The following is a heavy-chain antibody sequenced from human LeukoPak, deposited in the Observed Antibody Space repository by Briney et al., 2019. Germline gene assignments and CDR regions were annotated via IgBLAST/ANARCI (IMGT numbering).Heavy chain of an antibody. V-gene: IGHV4-59*01. J-gene: IGHJ1*01. Sequence: SETLSLTCTVSGGSISSSYWSWIRQPPGRGLEWIGYIYYSGSTNYNPSLKSRVTISVDTSKNQFSLKLSSVTAADTAVYCCAKDPEYFHHWGQGTLVTVSS. CDR3: AKDPEYFHH. CDR2: IYYSGST. CDR1: GGSISSSY.